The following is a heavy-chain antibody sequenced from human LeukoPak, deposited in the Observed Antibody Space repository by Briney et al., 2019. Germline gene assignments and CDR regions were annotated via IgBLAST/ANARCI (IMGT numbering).Heavy chain of an antibody. J-gene: IGHJ4*02. CDR3: VSRIADTNVYCYFDH. CDR2: ISRSADQT. CDR1: GFTFSSYA. D-gene: IGHD2-8*01. V-gene: IGHV3-23*01. Sequence: PGGSLRLSCAASGFTFSSYAMSWVRQAPGKGLEWVSLISRSADQTYYADSGKGRFTISRDNSKNTLFLQMNSLRAEDTAVYFCVSRIADTNVYCYFDHWGQGTLVTVSS.